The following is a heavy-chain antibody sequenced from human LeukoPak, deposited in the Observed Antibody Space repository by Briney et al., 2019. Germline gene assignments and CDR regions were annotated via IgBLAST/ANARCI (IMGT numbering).Heavy chain of an antibody. CDR2: INPNSGGT. V-gene: IGHV1-2*02. CDR3: AREAGGDNYYDSSGYFFDY. Sequence: EASVKVSCTASGYTFTDYYMHWVRQAPGQGLEWMGWINPNSGGTHYAQKFQGRVTMTRDTSISTAYMDLSRLRSDDTAVYYCAREAGGDNYYDSSGYFFDYWGQGTLVTVSS. D-gene: IGHD3-22*01. CDR1: GYTFTDYY. J-gene: IGHJ4*02.